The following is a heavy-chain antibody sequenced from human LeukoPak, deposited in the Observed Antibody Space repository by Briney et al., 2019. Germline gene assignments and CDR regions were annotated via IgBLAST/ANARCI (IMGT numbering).Heavy chain of an antibody. Sequence: SETLSLTCTVSGGSVSSGSYYWRWIRQPPGKGLEWIGYIYYSGSTNYNPSLKSRVTISVDTSKNQFSLKLSSVTAADTAVYYCAGDYDILTGYLSWGQGTLVTVSS. D-gene: IGHD3-9*01. CDR1: GGSVSSGSYY. J-gene: IGHJ5*02. V-gene: IGHV4-61*01. CDR2: IYYSGST. CDR3: AGDYDILTGYLS.